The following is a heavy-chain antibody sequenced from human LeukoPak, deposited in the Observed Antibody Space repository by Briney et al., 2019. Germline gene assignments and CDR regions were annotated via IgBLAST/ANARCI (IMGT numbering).Heavy chain of an antibody. D-gene: IGHD3-10*01. CDR2: LSGSGTNT. Sequence: PGGSLRLSCAASGFTFSTFPMSWVRQAPGKGLDWVSTLSGSGTNTYYADSVKGRFTISRDNSENTLYLQMNSLRAEDTAVYYCARDGPGTSMVRGVISEMFDYWGQGTLVTVSS. CDR1: GFTFSTFP. J-gene: IGHJ4*02. CDR3: ARDGPGTSMVRGVISEMFDY. V-gene: IGHV3-23*01.